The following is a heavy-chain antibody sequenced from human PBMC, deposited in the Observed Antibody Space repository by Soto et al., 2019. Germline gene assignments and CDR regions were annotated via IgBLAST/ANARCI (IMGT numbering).Heavy chain of an antibody. J-gene: IGHJ6*02. CDR2: IKSKPDGGTA. V-gene: IGHV3-15*07. CDR3: TTADGSFSNCRTKGMDV. CDR1: GFTFTNAW. D-gene: IGHD3-10*01. Sequence: EVQLVESGGGLVKPGGSLRLSCAASGFTFTNAWMNWVRQAPGKGLEWVGRIKSKPDGGTADYVAPVIGRFTISRDDSKNTLYLQMTSLKTEDTAVYYCTTADGSFSNCRTKGMDVWGQGTTVTVSS.